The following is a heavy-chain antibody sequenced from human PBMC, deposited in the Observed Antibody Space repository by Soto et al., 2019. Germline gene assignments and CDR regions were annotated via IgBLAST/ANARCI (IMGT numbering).Heavy chain of an antibody. D-gene: IGHD6-19*01. J-gene: IGHJ4*02. V-gene: IGHV3-33*01. CDR1: GFTFSSYG. CDR3: ARDSPAVAGLFDY. CDR2: IWYDGSNK. Sequence: PGGSLRLSCAASGFTFSSYGMHWVRQAPGKGLEWVAVIWYDGSNKYYADSVKGRFTISRDNSKNTLYLQMNSLRAEDTAMYYCARDSPAVAGLFDYWGQGTLVTVSS.